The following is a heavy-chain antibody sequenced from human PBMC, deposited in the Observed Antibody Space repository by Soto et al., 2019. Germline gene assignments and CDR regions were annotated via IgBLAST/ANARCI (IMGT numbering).Heavy chain of an antibody. CDR2: INNDGSST. CDR3: ATDPRSGNTDYDLDV. D-gene: IGHD3-3*01. V-gene: IGHV3-74*01. J-gene: IGHJ6*02. Sequence: GGSLRLSCAASGFTFSSFWMHWVRQAPGKGLVWVSRINNDGSSTASADSVKGRFTISRDNAKSTLYLQVTSLRAEDTAVYYCATDPRSGNTDYDLDVWGQGTTVTVSS. CDR1: GFTFSSFW.